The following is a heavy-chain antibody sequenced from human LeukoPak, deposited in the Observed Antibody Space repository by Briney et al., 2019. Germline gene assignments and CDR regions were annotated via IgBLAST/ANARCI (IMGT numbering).Heavy chain of an antibody. CDR1: GYSISSGYY. V-gene: IGHV4-38-2*02. D-gene: IGHD3-22*01. CDR3: ARVVYCYDSSGYYPSDY. Sequence: SETLSLTCTVSGYSISSGYYWGWIRQPPGKGLEWIGSIYHSGSTYYNPSLKSRVTISVDTSKNQFSLKLSSVTAADTAVYYCARVVYCYDSSGYYPSDYWGQGTLVTVSS. J-gene: IGHJ4*02. CDR2: IYHSGST.